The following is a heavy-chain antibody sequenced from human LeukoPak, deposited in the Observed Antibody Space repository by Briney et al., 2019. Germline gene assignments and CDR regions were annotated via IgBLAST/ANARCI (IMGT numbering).Heavy chain of an antibody. CDR3: AKDRAYCGGDCYPGSDFDY. D-gene: IGHD2-21*02. Sequence: PGGSLRLSCAASGFTFSSYAMSWVRQAPGKGLEWVSTISGSGDSTYYADSVKGRVTISRDNSKNTLSLQMNSLRAEDTAVYYCAKDRAYCGGDCYPGSDFDYWGQGTLVTVSS. J-gene: IGHJ4*02. CDR1: GFTFSSYA. CDR2: ISGSGDST. V-gene: IGHV3-23*01.